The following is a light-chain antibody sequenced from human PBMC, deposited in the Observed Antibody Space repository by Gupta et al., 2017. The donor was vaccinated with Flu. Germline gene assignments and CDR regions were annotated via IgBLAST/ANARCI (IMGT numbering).Light chain of an antibody. CDR1: QSISSW. J-gene: IGKJ1*01. V-gene: IGKV1-5*03. CDR2: KAS. CDR3: QQYNSSPWT. Sequence: DIQMTQPPSTLSASVGDRVTITCRASQSISSWLAWYQQKPGKAPKLLIYKASSLESGAPSRLSGSGSGTEFTLTISSLQPDDFAAYYCQQYNSSPWTFGRGTKVETK.